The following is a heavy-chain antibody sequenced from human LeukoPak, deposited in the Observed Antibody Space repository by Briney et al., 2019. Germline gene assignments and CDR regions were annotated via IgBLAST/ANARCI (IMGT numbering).Heavy chain of an antibody. V-gene: IGHV3-33*01. Sequence: QPGRSLRLSCAASGFTFSSYGMHWVRQAPGKGLEWVAVIWYDGSNKYYADSVKGRFTISRDNSKNTLYLQMNSLRAEDTAAYYCARDGSSGWYWVDYWGQGTLVTVSS. J-gene: IGHJ4*02. CDR2: IWYDGSNK. CDR1: GFTFSSYG. CDR3: ARDGSSGWYWVDY. D-gene: IGHD6-19*01.